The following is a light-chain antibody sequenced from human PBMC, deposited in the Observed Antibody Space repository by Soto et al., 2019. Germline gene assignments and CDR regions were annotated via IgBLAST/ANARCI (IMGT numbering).Light chain of an antibody. J-gene: IGKJ1*01. Sequence: DIQMTQAPSTLSASVGDTFTVTCRASQSVSGWLAWYQQKPGEAPKLLIYDASALPRGVPSRFSGSGSGTKFTLTIASLQPDDFATYYCKQYETFSGTFGPGTKVDIK. V-gene: IGKV1-5*01. CDR3: KQYETFSGT. CDR1: QSVSGW. CDR2: DAS.